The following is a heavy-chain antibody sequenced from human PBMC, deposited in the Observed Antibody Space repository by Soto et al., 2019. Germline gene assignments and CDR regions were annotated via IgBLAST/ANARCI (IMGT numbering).Heavy chain of an antibody. V-gene: IGHV4-61*01. CDR1: GGSVSSGSYY. CDR2: IYYSGST. J-gene: IGHJ5*02. CDR3: ARGRRSHNWFDP. Sequence: SETLSLTCTVSGGSVSSGSYYWSWIRQPPGKGLEWIGYIYYSGSTNYNPSLKSRVTISVDTSKNQFSLKLSSVTAADTAVYCCARGRRSHNWFDPWGQGTLVTVSS.